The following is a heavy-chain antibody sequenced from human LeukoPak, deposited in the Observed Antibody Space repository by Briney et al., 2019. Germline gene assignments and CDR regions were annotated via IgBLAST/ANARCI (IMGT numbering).Heavy chain of an antibody. V-gene: IGHV3-48*03. J-gene: IGHJ6*02. D-gene: IGHD2-15*01. Sequence: PGGSLRLSCAASGFTFSSYEMNWVRQAPGKGLEWVSYISSSGSTIYYADSVKGRFTISRDNAKNSLYLQMNSLRAEDTAVYYCARQVVVVAATRGMDVWGQGTTVTVSS. CDR2: ISSSGSTI. CDR3: ARQVVVVAATRGMDV. CDR1: GFTFSSYE.